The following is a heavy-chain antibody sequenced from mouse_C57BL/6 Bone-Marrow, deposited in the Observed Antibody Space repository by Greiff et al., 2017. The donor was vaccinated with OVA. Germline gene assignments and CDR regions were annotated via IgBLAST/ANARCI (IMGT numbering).Heavy chain of an antibody. CDR3: AREGVWSVYFDY. V-gene: IGHV1-69*01. CDR2: IDPSDSYT. J-gene: IGHJ2*01. Sequence: QVQLQQPGAELVMPGASVKLSCKASGYTFTSYWMHWVKQRPGQGLEWIGEIDPSDSYTNYNQKFKGKSTLTVDKSSSTAYMQLSSLTSEDSAVYYCAREGVWSVYFDYWGRGTALTVSA. CDR1: GYTFTSYW. D-gene: IGHD2-10*02.